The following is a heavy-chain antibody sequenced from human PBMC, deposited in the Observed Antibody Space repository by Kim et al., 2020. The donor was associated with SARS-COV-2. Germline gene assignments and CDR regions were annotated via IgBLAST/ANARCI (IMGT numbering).Heavy chain of an antibody. V-gene: IGHV1-8*01. D-gene: IGHD1-26*01. CDR3: ARSYYVASVWGNYYYGMD. Sequence: ASVKVSCKASVYTFTSYDINWVRQATGQGLEWRGWMNAKSGNTGYEQKFQGRVTMTMNTSISTAYMELRSLRSEDTALYYCARSYYVASVWGNYYYGMD. J-gene: IGHJ6*01. CDR1: VYTFTSYD. CDR2: MNAKSGNT.